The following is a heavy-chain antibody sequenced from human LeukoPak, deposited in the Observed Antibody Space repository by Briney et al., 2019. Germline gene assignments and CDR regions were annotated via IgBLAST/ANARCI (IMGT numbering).Heavy chain of an antibody. D-gene: IGHD4-23*01. V-gene: IGHV5-51*01. CDR3: ASITAVAHAFDI. Sequence: GESLKISCKGSGYSFATFWIGWVRQMPGKGLEWMGIIYPGDSETRYSPSFQGQVTFSADKSITTAYLQWSSLEASDSAMYYCASITAVAHAFDIWGQGTMVTVSS. J-gene: IGHJ3*02. CDR2: IYPGDSET. CDR1: GYSFATFW.